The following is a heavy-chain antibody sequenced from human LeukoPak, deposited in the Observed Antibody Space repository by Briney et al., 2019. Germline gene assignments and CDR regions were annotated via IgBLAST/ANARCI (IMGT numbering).Heavy chain of an antibody. CDR1: GFTLRSYA. V-gene: IGHV3-30-3*01. CDR2: ISYDAAVK. CDR3: ARDFSTWYSIDY. J-gene: IGHJ4*02. D-gene: IGHD2-15*01. Sequence: PGGSLRLPCAVSGFTLRSYAIHWVRLAPGKGLQWVAFISYDAAVKYYADSVRGRFTVSRDNSKNTLSLQMNSLRPEDTAVYYCARDFSTWYSIDYWGRGTLVIVSS.